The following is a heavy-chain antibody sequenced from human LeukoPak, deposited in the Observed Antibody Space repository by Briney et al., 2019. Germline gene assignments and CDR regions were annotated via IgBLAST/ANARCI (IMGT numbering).Heavy chain of an antibody. Sequence: GAPVKVSCKAPGYTFTGYYMHWVRQAPGQGLEWMGWINPNSGGTNYAQKFQGWVTMTRDTSISTAYMELSRLRSDDTAVYYCARSLDIVVVPAANDAFDIWGQGTMVTVSS. D-gene: IGHD2-2*01. J-gene: IGHJ3*02. CDR3: ARSLDIVVVPAANDAFDI. CDR1: GYTFTGYY. V-gene: IGHV1-2*04. CDR2: INPNSGGT.